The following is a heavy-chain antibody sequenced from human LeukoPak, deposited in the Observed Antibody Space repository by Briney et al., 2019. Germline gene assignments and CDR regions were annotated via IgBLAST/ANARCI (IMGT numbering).Heavy chain of an antibody. D-gene: IGHD6-19*01. J-gene: IGHJ6*02. CDR1: GYTFTSYY. CDR2: INPSGGST. CDR3: WQWLVAGMDV. Sequence: ASVKVSCKASGYTFTSYYMHWVRQAPGQGLEWMGIINPSGGSTSYAQKFQGRVTMTRDTSTSTVYIELSSLRSEDTAVYYCWQWLVAGMDVWGQGTTVTVSS. V-gene: IGHV1-46*01.